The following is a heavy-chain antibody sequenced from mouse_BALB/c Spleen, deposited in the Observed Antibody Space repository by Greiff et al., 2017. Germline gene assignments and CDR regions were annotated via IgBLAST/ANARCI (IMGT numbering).Heavy chain of an antibody. J-gene: IGHJ3*01. Sequence: EVQLVESGGGLVQPGGSLRLSCATSGFTFTDYYMSWVRQPPGKALEWLGFIRNKANGYTTEYSASVKGRFTISRDNSQSILYLQMNTLRAEDSATYYCARIYYDYDGFAYWGQGTLVTVSA. D-gene: IGHD2-4*01. V-gene: IGHV7-3*02. CDR2: IRNKANGYTT. CDR3: ARIYYDYDGFAY. CDR1: GFTFTDYY.